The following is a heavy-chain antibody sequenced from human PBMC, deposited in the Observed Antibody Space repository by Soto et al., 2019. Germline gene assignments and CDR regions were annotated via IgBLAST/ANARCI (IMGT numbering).Heavy chain of an antibody. V-gene: IGHV4-59*01. CDR2: ISYSGST. J-gene: IGHJ4*02. CDR3: ARADPDASVGY. CDR1: GGSRSSYY. Sequence: SETLSLSCTASGGSRSSYYWTWLRQSPGRGLEWSGYISYSGSTYYNPSPTSRVTISADTSKNQFSLRMNSMIAADTAVYYCARADPDASVGYWGQGTLVTVSS. D-gene: IGHD2-15*01.